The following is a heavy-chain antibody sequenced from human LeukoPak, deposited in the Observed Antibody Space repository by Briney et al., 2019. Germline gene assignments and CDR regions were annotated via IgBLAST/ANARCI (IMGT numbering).Heavy chain of an antibody. CDR2: INPNSGST. CDR3: AREPYDSSGYYSHFDY. J-gene: IGHJ4*02. CDR1: GYTFTGYY. Sequence: ASVKVSCKASGYTFTGYYMHWVRQAPGQGLEWMGRINPNSGSTNYAQKFQGRVTMTRDTSISTAYMELSRLRSDDTAVYYCAREPYDSSGYYSHFDYWGQGTLVTVSS. D-gene: IGHD3-22*01. V-gene: IGHV1-2*06.